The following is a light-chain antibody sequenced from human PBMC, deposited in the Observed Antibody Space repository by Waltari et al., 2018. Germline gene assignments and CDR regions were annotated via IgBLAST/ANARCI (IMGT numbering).Light chain of an antibody. CDR3: QQYSTLPHT. V-gene: IGKV3-20*01. CDR2: GVS. Sequence: DTVMTQSPDTLSLSPGARATISCRASQTVTNNYFAWYQQKPGQAPRLLIYGVSTRATGIPDRFSASGSGADFTLTISRLEPEDFAVYFCQQYSTLPHTFGQGTRLDIK. CDR1: QTVTNNY. J-gene: IGKJ2*01.